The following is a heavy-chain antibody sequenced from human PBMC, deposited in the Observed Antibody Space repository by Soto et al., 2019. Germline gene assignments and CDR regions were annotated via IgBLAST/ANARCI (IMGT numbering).Heavy chain of an antibody. Sequence: QVQLQESGPGRVKPSQTLSLTCTVSGGSISSEDYYWTWIRQPPGKGLEWIGYIYYTGNTFYNPSRKSRLTISIDTSNHQCSLKLNSVTAADTAVYYCSREALEDDAFNIWGQGTIVTVSS. CDR3: SREALEDDAFNI. CDR1: GGSISSEDYY. CDR2: IYYTGNT. J-gene: IGHJ3*02. D-gene: IGHD3-16*02. V-gene: IGHV4-30-4*01.